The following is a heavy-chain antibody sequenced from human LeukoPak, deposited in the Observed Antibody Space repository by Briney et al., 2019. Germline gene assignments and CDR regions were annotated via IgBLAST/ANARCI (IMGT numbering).Heavy chain of an antibody. CDR3: AKWWDSSGYFDFDY. Sequence: PSETLSLTCTVSGGSISSYYWSWIRQPPGKGLEWVSDISGSGGSAYYADSVKGRFTISRDNSKNTLYLQMNSLRAEDTAVYYCAKWWDSSGYFDFDYWGQGTLVTVSS. D-gene: IGHD3-22*01. CDR1: GGSISSYY. J-gene: IGHJ4*02. CDR2: ISGSGGSA. V-gene: IGHV3-23*01.